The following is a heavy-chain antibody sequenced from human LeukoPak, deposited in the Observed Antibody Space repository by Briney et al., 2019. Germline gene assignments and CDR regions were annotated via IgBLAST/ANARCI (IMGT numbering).Heavy chain of an antibody. CDR2: ISPSGGST. D-gene: IGHD6-19*01. J-gene: IGHJ4*02. CDR3: ARENVAGLYYFDY. CDR1: GYTFTRHY. Sequence: AAVKVACKASGYTFTRHYVHWVRQAPGQGLEWMGMISPSGGSTSYAQKFQGRITMTRDTSTSTVYMELSSLRSEDTAVYYCARENVAGLYYFDYWGQATLVTDCS. V-gene: IGHV1-46*01.